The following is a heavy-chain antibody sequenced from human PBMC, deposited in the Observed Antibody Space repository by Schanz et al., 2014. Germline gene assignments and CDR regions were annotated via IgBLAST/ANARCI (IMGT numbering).Heavy chain of an antibody. D-gene: IGHD3-3*01. CDR3: ARFLARYQYYGVDV. CDR1: GVTFSSYA. V-gene: IGHV3-23*01. CDR2: ISGSGAST. J-gene: IGHJ6*02. Sequence: EVHLLESGGGLVQPGGSLRLSCVASGVTFSSYAMSWVRQASGKGLEWVSAISGSGASTYYADSVKGRFSISRDNGETSVYLQINSLRVEDTAVYYCARFLARYQYYGVDVWGQGTTVIVSS.